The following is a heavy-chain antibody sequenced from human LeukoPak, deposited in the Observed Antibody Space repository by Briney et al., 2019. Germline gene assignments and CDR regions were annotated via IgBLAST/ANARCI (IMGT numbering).Heavy chain of an antibody. CDR2: INPSGGST. Sequence: ASVKVSCKATGDTVTSYYMNGVRQAPGQWLEWMGIINPSGGSTSYAQKFQGRVTMTRDTSTSTVYMELSSLRSEDTAVYYCARTYFNWFDPWGRGTLVTVSS. V-gene: IGHV1-46*01. D-gene: IGHD2/OR15-2a*01. J-gene: IGHJ5*02. CDR3: ARTYFNWFDP. CDR1: GDTVTSYY.